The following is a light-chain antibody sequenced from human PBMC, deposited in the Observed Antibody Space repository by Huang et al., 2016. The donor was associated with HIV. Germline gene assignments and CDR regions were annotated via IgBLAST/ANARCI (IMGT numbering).Light chain of an antibody. Sequence: EIVMTQSPATLSVSPGERATLSCRASQSVITNLAWDQQKPGQAPRLLIYGAATRATGIPARFSGSGSGTEFTLTISSLQSEDFAVYYCQQYHNWPPVTFGGGTKVEIK. CDR2: GAA. CDR1: QSVITN. V-gene: IGKV3-15*01. J-gene: IGKJ4*01. CDR3: QQYHNWPPVT.